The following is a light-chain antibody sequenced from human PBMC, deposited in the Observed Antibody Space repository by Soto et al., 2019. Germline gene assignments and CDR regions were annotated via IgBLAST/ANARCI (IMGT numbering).Light chain of an antibody. Sequence: EVVMRQSPATLSVSPGEGATLPCRASQGIGDTLAWYQHKPGQTPRLLMYDTSTRATGVPTRFSGSRAGTEFTLTINSLQSEDFAVYYCQRYNNWPLTFGGGTKVDIK. CDR3: QRYNNWPLT. CDR2: DTS. V-gene: IGKV3-15*01. CDR1: QGIGDT. J-gene: IGKJ4*01.